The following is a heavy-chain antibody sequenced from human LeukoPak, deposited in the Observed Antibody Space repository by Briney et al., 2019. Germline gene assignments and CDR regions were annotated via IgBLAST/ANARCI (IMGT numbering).Heavy chain of an antibody. V-gene: IGHV3-73*01. CDR1: GFTFSGSA. J-gene: IGHJ4*02. CDR3: TRHPSSGWYYFDY. Sequence: GGSPRLSCAASGFTFSGSAMHWVRQASGKGLEWVGRIRSKANSYATAYAASVKGRFTISRDDSKNTAYLQMNSLKTEDTAVYYCTRHPSSGWYYFDYWGQGTLVTVSS. CDR2: IRSKANSYAT. D-gene: IGHD6-19*01.